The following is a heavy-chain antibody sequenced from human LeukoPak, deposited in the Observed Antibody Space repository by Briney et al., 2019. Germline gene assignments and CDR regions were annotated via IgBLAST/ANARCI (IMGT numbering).Heavy chain of an antibody. CDR2: ISGSGGST. V-gene: IGHV3-23*01. CDR3: ARDPDSSTGSDY. J-gene: IGHJ4*02. CDR1: GFTFSTYA. Sequence: PGGSLRLSCAASGFTFSTYAMTWVRQAPGKGLEWVSVISGSGGSTYNADSVKGRFTISRDNSKNTLYLQMNSLRAEDTAVYYCARDPDSSTGSDYWGQGTLVTVSS. D-gene: IGHD6-13*01.